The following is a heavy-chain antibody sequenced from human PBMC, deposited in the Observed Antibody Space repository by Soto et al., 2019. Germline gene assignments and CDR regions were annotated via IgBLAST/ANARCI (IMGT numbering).Heavy chain of an antibody. CDR2: INPSGGST. CDR1: GYTFTSYY. CDR3: ARGTVNKTDWCDH. Sequence: ASVKVSCKASGYTFTSYYMHWVRQAPGQGLEWMGIINPSGGSTSYAQKFQGRVAMTRDTSTGTVYMELSSLRSEDTAVYDGARGTVNKTDWCDHWGQGTMVT. J-gene: IGHJ5*02. D-gene: IGHD4-17*01. V-gene: IGHV1-46*01.